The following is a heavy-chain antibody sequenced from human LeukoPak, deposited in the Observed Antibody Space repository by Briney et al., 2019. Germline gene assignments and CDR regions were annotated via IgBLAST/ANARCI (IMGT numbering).Heavy chain of an antibody. CDR2: INHSGST. CDR3: ARVGWNLGYCSSTSCLTNWFDP. J-gene: IGHJ5*02. Sequence: PSETLSLTCTVSGASINSYYWSWIRQPPGKGLEWIGEINHSGSTNYNPSLKSRVTISVDTSKNQFSLKLSSVTAADTAVYYCARVGWNLGYCSSTSCLTNWFDPWGQGTLVTVSS. V-gene: IGHV4-34*01. CDR1: GASINSYY. D-gene: IGHD2-2*01.